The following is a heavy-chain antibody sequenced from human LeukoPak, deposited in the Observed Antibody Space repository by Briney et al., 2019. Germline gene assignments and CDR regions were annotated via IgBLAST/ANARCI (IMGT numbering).Heavy chain of an antibody. J-gene: IGHJ5*02. D-gene: IGHD3-3*01. CDR3: ARSLRVWFDP. V-gene: IGHV4-31*03. CDR2: IYYSGST. Sequence: SETLSLTCTVSGGSISSGGYYWSWIRQHPGKGLEWIGYIYYSGSTYYNPSLKSRVTISVDTSKNQFSLKLSSVTAADTAVYYCARSLRVWFDPWGQGTLVTVPS. CDR1: GGSISSGGYY.